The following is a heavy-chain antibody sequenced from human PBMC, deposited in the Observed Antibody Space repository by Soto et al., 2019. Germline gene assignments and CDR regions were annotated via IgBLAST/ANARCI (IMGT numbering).Heavy chain of an antibody. V-gene: IGHV4-59*01. CDR1: GGSISSYY. J-gene: IGHJ3*02. CDR3: ASHGDFDAFDI. D-gene: IGHD4-17*01. Sequence: PSETLSLTCTVSGGSISSYYWSWIRQPPGKGLEWIGYIYYSGSTNYNPSLKSRVTISVDTSKNQFSLKLSSVTAADTAVYYCASHGDFDAFDIWGQGTMVTVSS. CDR2: IYYSGST.